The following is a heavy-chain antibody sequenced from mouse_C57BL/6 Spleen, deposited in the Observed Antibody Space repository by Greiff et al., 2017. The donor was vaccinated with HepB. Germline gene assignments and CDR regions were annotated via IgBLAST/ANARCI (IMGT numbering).Heavy chain of an antibody. Sequence: DVMLVESGGGLVKPGGSLKLSCAASGFTFSDYGMHWVRQAPEKGLEWVAYISSGSSTIYYADTVKGRFTISRDNAKNTLFLQMTSLRSEDTAMYYCARTEILSRYFDVWGTGTTVTVSS. V-gene: IGHV5-17*01. J-gene: IGHJ1*03. CDR2: ISSGSSTI. CDR1: GFTFSDYG. D-gene: IGHD1-1*01. CDR3: ARTEILSRYFDV.